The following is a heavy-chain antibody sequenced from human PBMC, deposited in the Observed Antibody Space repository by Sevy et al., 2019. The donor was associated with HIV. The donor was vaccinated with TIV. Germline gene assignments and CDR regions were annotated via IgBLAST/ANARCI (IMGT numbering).Heavy chain of an antibody. D-gene: IGHD3-10*01. CDR2: IYYSGST. CDR3: ARAGMAAIRRFDL. V-gene: IGHV4-31*01. CDR1: GGSISTGGYY. Sequence: SETLSLTCTVSGGSISTGGYYWSWIRQRPGKGLEWIGYIYYSGSTYYNPFLKSQFSMSVDTSENQFFLKLGSVTAADTAGYYCARAGMAAIRRFDLWGPGTLVTVYS. J-gene: IGHJ2*01.